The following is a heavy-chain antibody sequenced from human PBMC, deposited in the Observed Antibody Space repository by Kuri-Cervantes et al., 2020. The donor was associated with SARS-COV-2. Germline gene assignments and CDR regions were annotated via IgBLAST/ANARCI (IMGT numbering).Heavy chain of an antibody. CDR3: ARDLRNTVVTPNYYYYYYMDV. D-gene: IGHD4-23*01. CDR2: IYYSGST. V-gene: IGHV4-59*11. Sequence: GSLRLSCTVSGGSISGHYWSWIRQPPGKGLEWIGNIYYSGSTNYNPSLKSRVTISVDTSKNQFSLKLSSVTAADTAVYYCARDLRNTVVTPNYYYYYYMDVWGKGTTVTVSS. CDR1: GGSISGHY. J-gene: IGHJ6*03.